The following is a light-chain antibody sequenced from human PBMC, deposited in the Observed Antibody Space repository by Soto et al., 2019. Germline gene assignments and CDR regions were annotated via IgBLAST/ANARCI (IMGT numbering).Light chain of an antibody. CDR1: QSISSW. CDR3: RQYNIYPT. V-gene: IGKV1-5*03. J-gene: IGKJ1*01. CDR2: KES. Sequence: DIHMTQSPSTLSASVGARVTITCRASQSISSWLAWYQQKPGKAPKLLIYKESSLESGVPSRFSGSGSGTEFTLTISSLQPDDFATDSCRQYNIYPTVGQGPKVEIK.